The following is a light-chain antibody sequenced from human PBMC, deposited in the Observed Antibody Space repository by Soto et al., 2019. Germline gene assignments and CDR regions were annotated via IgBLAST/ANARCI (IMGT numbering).Light chain of an antibody. CDR2: RNN. J-gene: IGLJ3*02. V-gene: IGLV1-47*01. CDR3: AAWDDSLSGVV. CDR1: SSNIGINY. Sequence: QSVLTQPPSASGTPGQRVTISWSGSSSNIGINYVYWYQQLPGTAPKLLIYRNNQRPSGVPDRFSGSKSGTSASLAISGLRSEDEANYYCAAWDDSLSGVVFGGGTKLTVL.